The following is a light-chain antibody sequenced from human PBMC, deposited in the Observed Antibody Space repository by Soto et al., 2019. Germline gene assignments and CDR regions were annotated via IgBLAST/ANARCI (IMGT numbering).Light chain of an antibody. V-gene: IGKV1-5*01. CDR2: DAS. J-gene: IGKJ1*01. CDR1: QSISSW. Sequence: DIQLTQSPSFLSASVVDKVTITCLASQSISSWLAWYQQKPGKAPKLLIYDASSLESGVPSRFSGSGSGTEFTLTVSSLQPDDFATYYCQQFNSYSPGAFGQGTKVDIK. CDR3: QQFNSYSPGA.